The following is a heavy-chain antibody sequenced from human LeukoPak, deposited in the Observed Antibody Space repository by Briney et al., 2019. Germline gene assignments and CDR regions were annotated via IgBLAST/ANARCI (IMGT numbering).Heavy chain of an antibody. V-gene: IGHV4-59*01. CDR1: GGSISSYY. Sequence: SETLSLTCTVSGGSISSYYWSWIRQPPGKGLEWIGYIYYSGSTNYNPSLKSRVTISVDTSKNQFSLKLSTVTAADTAVYYCARGLLYHYWGQGTLVTVSS. CDR2: IYYSGST. J-gene: IGHJ4*02. D-gene: IGHD2-8*01. CDR3: ARGLLYHY.